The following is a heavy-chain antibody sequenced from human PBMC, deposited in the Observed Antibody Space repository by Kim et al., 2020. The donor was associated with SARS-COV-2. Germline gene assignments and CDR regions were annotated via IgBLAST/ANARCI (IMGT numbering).Heavy chain of an antibody. D-gene: IGHD3-10*01. J-gene: IGHJ6*02. CDR2: ISSNGGST. CDR3: VKDHYYGSGLYYYYGMDV. Sequence: GGSLRLSCSASGFTFSSYAMHWVRQAPGKGLEYVSAISSNGGSTYYADSVKGRFTISRDNSKNTLYLQMSSLRAEDTAVYYCVKDHYYGSGLYYYYGMDVWGQGTTVTVSS. CDR1: GFTFSSYA. V-gene: IGHV3-64D*06.